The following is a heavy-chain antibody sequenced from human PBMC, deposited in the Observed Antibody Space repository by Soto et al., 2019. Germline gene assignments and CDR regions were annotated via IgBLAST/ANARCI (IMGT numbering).Heavy chain of an antibody. CDR2: IHYSRSS. CDR1: GGSITSGGYY. D-gene: IGHD3-10*01. V-gene: IGHV4-31*03. CDR3: ASARGVTHKTYDY. Sequence: QVQLQESGPGLVKPSQTLSLTCTVSGGSITSGGYYWSWIRQHPGKGLEWIGYIHYSRSSYYNPSLEGRVTISVGTSKNQFSLNPNSVTAADTAVYYCASARGVTHKTYDYWGQGTLVTVSS. J-gene: IGHJ4*02.